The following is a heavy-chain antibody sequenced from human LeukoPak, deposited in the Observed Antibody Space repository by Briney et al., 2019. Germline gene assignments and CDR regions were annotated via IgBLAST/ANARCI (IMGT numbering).Heavy chain of an antibody. CDR2: IYYSGST. V-gene: IGHV4-31*03. Sequence: PSETLSLTCTVSGGPISSGGYYWSWIRQHPGKGLEWIGYIYYSGSTYYNPSLKSRVTISVDTSKNQFSLKLSSVTAADTAVYYCARTGYSYGSYYFDYWGQGTLVTVSS. D-gene: IGHD5-18*01. J-gene: IGHJ4*02. CDR1: GGPISSGGYY. CDR3: ARTGYSYGSYYFDY.